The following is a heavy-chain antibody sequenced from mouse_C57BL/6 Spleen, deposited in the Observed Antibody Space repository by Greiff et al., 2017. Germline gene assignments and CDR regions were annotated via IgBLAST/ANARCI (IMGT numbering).Heavy chain of an antibody. J-gene: IGHJ2*01. CDR2: IDPETGGT. D-gene: IGHD1-1*01. CDR3: TEDYGRK. CDR1: GYTFTDYE. Sequence: QVQLQQSGAELVRPGASVTLSCKASGYTFTDYEMHWVKQTPVHGLEWIGAIDPETGGTAYNQKFQGKAILTADKSSSTAYMELRSLTSEDAAVYYCTEDYGRKWGQGTTLTVSS. V-gene: IGHV1-15*01.